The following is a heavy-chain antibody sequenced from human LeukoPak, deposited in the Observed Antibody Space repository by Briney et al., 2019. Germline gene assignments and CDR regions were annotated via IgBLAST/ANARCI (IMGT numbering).Heavy chain of an antibody. V-gene: IGHV1-18*01. Sequence: ASVKVSCKASGYTFTSYGISWVRQAPGQGLEWMGWISAYNGNTNYAQKLQGRVTMTTDTSTSTAYMELRSLRSDDTAVYYCARDQDDYGSGSYPNYYYYYGMDVWGQGTTVTVSS. CDR2: ISAYNGNT. CDR1: GYTFTSYG. D-gene: IGHD3-10*01. J-gene: IGHJ6*02. CDR3: ARDQDDYGSGSYPNYYYYYGMDV.